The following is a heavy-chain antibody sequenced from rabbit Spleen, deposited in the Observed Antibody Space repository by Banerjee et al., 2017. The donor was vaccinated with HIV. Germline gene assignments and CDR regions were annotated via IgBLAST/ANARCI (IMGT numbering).Heavy chain of an antibody. J-gene: IGHJ4*01. D-gene: IGHD8-1*01. Sequence: QEQLVESGGGLVRPEGSLKISCTASGFSFSNKAVMCWVRQAPGKGLQWIACINAVTGKAVSSTWAKGRFTCSKPSSPTVTLQMTCLTAADTATYFGARDCAGGSYFAWWGPWTLVTVS. V-gene: IGHV1S45*01. CDR1: GFSFSNKAV. CDR2: INAVTGKA. CDR3: ARDCAGGSYFAW.